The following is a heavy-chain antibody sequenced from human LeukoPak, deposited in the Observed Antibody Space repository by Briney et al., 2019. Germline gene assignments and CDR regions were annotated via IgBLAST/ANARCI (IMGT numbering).Heavy chain of an antibody. CDR2: IIPIFGTA. J-gene: IGHJ6*02. CDR1: GGTFSSYA. CDR3: ARDYYYDSSGLYYYYGMDV. V-gene: IGHV1-69*01. D-gene: IGHD3-22*01. Sequence: SVKVSCKASGGTFSSYAISWVRQAPGQGFEWMGGIIPIFGTANYAQKFQGRVTITADESTSTAYMELSSLRSEDTAVYYCARDYYYDSSGLYYYYGMDVWGQGTTVTVSS.